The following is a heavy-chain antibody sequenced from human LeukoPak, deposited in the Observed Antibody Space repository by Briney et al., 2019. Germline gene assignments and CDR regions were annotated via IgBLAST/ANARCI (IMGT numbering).Heavy chain of an antibody. D-gene: IGHD5-12*01. V-gene: IGHV3-21*01. CDR2: ISSSSSYI. CDR3: ARDKVDSGYDAFDI. CDR1: GFTFSSYS. Sequence: GGSLRLSCAASGFTFSSYSMNWVRQAPGKGLEWVSSISSSSSYIYYADSVKGRFTISRDNAKNSLYLQMNSLRAEDTAVYYCARDKVDSGYDAFDIWGPGTMCSVSS. J-gene: IGHJ3*02.